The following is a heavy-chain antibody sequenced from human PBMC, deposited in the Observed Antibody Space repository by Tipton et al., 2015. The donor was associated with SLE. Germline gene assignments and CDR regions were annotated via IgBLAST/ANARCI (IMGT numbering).Heavy chain of an antibody. CDR3: ASQGGYYGSGSYYDVDY. CDR1: GGSISSSSYY. J-gene: IGHJ4*02. Sequence: TLSLTCTVSGGSISSSSYYWGWIRQPPGKGLEWIGSIYYSGSTYYNPSLKSRVTISVDTSKNQFSLKLSSVTAADTAVYYCASQGGYYGSGSYYDVDYWGQGTLVTVSS. CDR2: IYYSGST. D-gene: IGHD3-10*01. V-gene: IGHV4-39*07.